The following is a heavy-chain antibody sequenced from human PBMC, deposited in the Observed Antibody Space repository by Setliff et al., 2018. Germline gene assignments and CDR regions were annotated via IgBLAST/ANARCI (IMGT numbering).Heavy chain of an antibody. CDR3: ARESVAATYNWFDP. V-gene: IGHV3-21*01. J-gene: IGHJ5*02. Sequence: SCAASGFTFSSYSMNWARQAPGKGLEWVSSISSSSSYIYYADSVKGRFTISRDNAKNSLYLQMNSLRAEDTAVYYCARESVAATYNWFDPWGQGTLVTVSS. CDR1: GFTFSSYS. CDR2: ISSSSSYI. D-gene: IGHD2-15*01.